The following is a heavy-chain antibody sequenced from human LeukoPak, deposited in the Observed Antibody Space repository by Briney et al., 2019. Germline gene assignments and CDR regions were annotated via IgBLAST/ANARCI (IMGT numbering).Heavy chain of an antibody. Sequence: SETLSLTCTVSGCSISSYYWSWIRQPPGKGLEWIGYISYSGSTNLNPSLKSRVTISVDTSKNQFSLKLSSVTAADTAVYYCAREGTAGTNLNWFDPWGQGTRVSLSS. D-gene: IGHD1-1*01. V-gene: IGHV4-59*01. CDR2: ISYSGST. CDR3: AREGTAGTNLNWFDP. J-gene: IGHJ5*02. CDR1: GCSISSYY.